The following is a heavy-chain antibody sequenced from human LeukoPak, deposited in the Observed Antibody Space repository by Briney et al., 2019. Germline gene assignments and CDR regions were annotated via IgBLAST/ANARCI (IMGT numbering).Heavy chain of an antibody. CDR1: GGSFSGYY. Sequence: SETLSLTCAVYGGSFSGYYWSWIRQPPGKGLEWIGEINHSGSTNYNPSLKSRVTISADTSKNQFSLKLSSVTAADTAVYYCARRREWLRGYFDYWGQGTLVTVSS. D-gene: IGHD3-3*01. J-gene: IGHJ4*02. CDR3: ARRREWLRGYFDY. CDR2: INHSGST. V-gene: IGHV4-34*01.